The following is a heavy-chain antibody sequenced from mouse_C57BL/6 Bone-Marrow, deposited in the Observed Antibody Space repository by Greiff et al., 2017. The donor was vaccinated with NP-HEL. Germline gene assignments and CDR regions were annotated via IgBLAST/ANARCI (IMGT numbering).Heavy chain of an antibody. CDR2: ISNLAYSI. J-gene: IGHJ4*01. D-gene: IGHD1-1*01. CDR3: AIQGYYYGSSYVRAMDY. Sequence: DVMLVESGGGLVQPGGSLKLSCAASGFTFSDYGMAWVRQAPRKGPEWVAFISNLAYSIYYADTVTGRFTISRENAKNTLYLEMSSLRSEDTAMYYCAIQGYYYGSSYVRAMDYWGQGTSVTVSS. V-gene: IGHV5-15*01. CDR1: GFTFSDYG.